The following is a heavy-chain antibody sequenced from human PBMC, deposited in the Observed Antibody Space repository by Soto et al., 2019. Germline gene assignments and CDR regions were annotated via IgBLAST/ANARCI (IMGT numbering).Heavy chain of an antibody. CDR3: ALKPPTVTIPGAPFYYYYGMDV. J-gene: IGHJ6*01. D-gene: IGHD4-4*01. Sequence: GASVKVSCKASGYTFTSYGISWVRQAPGQGLEWMGWIIPIFGTTNSAQKFQGRVTLTTDKSTSTAYMELSSLRSEDTAVYYCALKPPTVTIPGAPFYYYYGMDVWGQGTTVTVSS. CDR1: GYTFTSYG. V-gene: IGHV1-69*05. CDR2: IIPIFGTT.